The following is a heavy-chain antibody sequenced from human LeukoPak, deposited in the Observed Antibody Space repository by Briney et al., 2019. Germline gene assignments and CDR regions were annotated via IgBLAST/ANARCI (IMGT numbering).Heavy chain of an antibody. J-gene: IGHJ4*02. V-gene: IGHV3-9*01. D-gene: IGHD3-10*01. CDR2: ISWNSGSI. CDR1: GFTFDDYA. CDR3: AKDRGFGEFEFDY. Sequence: PGGSLRLSCAASGFTFDDYAMHWVRQAPGKGLEWVSGISWNSGSIGYADSVKGRFTISRDNAKNSLYLQMNSLRAEDTALYYCAKDRGFGEFEFDYWGQGTLVTVSS.